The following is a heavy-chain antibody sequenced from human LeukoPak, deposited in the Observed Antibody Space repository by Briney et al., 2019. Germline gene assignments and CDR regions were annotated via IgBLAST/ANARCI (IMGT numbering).Heavy chain of an antibody. D-gene: IGHD1-26*01. CDR3: AKEVGATTLGWFDP. Sequence: PGGSLRLSCAASGFTFSSYGMHWVRQAPGKGLEWVAFIRYDGSNKYYADSVKGRFTISRDNSKNTLYLQMNSLRAEDTAVYYCAKEVGATTLGWFDPWGQGTLVTVSS. CDR1: GFTFSSYG. V-gene: IGHV3-30*02. J-gene: IGHJ5*02. CDR2: IRYDGSNK.